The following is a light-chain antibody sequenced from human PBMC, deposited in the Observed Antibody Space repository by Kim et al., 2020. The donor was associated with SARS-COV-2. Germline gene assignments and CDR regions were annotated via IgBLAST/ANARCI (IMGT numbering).Light chain of an antibody. J-gene: IGKJ1*01. V-gene: IGKV1-5*02. CDR2: VAF. CDR1: QSIGIW. Sequence: FVGDRVTIICRPGQSIGIWLAWYHRKPGKALRLLIYVAFRCGRGVPFRFGGRGSGPVFTLTIAGLKLDDFVTFNCQQINSHWTPGQGTKVDIK. CDR3: QQINSHWT.